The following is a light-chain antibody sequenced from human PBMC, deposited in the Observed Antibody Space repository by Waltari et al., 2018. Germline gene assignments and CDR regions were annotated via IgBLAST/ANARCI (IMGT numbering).Light chain of an antibody. CDR3: QQYNNWPAWT. CDR1: QSVSSN. CDR2: GSS. J-gene: IGKJ1*01. V-gene: IGKV3-15*01. Sequence: EIVMTQSPATLSVSPGERATLSCRASQSVSSNLAWYQQKPGQAPRLLIYGSSTRATGIPARVSGSGSGTEFTLTISSLQSEEFAVYYCQQYNNWPAWTFGQGTKVEIK.